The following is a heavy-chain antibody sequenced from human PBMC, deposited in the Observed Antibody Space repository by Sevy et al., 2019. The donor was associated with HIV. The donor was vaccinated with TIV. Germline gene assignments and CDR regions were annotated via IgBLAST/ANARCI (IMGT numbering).Heavy chain of an antibody. CDR2: ISWNSRNI. D-gene: IGHD2-21*01. V-gene: IGHV3-9*01. CDR3: AKDINRGCDGVNCYSYYYYFYGLDV. Sequence: GGSLRLSCAASGFPFNDHAMHWVRQVPGKGLEWVSGISWNSRNIGYADSVKGRFIISGGNARHFVYLEMNSLRPEDTAFYYCAKDINRGCDGVNCYSYYYYFYGLDVWGQGTTVTVSS. CDR1: GFPFNDHA. J-gene: IGHJ6*02.